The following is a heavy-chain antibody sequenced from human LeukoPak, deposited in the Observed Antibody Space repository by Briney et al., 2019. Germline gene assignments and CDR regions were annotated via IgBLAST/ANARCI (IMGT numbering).Heavy chain of an antibody. CDR2: ISYDGSNK. D-gene: IGHD3-10*01. CDR1: GFTFSSYG. CDR3: ARDRGRLWLGAFDY. Sequence: PPGGSLRLSCAASGFTFSSYGMHWVRQAPGKGLEWVAVISYDGSNKYYADSVKGRFTISRDNSKNTLYLQMNGLRAEDTAVYYCARDRGRLWLGAFDYWGQGTLVTVSS. J-gene: IGHJ4*02. V-gene: IGHV3-30*03.